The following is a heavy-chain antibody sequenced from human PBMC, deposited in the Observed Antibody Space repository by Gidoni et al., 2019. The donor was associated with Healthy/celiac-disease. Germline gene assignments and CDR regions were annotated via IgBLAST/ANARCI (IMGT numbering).Heavy chain of an antibody. V-gene: IGHV1-69*01. J-gene: IGHJ5*02. CDR2: IIPIVGTA. Sequence: VQLVQSGAEVTQTGSAVKVACKDSGGSCSSYAISWVRQAPGQGLEWRGGIIPIVGTAHYAQKFQGSVTITADASTSTAYMELSSLRSEDTAVYYCAPGSGIAAAQYWFDPWGQGTLVTVSS. D-gene: IGHD6-13*01. CDR3: APGSGIAAAQYWFDP. CDR1: GGSCSSYA.